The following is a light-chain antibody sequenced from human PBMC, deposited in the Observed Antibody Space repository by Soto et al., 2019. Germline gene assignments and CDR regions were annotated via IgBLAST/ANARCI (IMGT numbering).Light chain of an antibody. J-gene: IGKJ1*01. CDR1: QVISTS. CDR3: QHSNSYSEA. CDR2: KAS. Sequence: DIQLTQSPSFLSPSIAESVTITCRASQVISTSLAWYQQKPGKAPKLLIYKASTLKSGVPSRFSGSGSGTEFTLTISSLQPDDFATYYCQHSNSYSEAFGQGTKLDIK. V-gene: IGKV1-5*03.